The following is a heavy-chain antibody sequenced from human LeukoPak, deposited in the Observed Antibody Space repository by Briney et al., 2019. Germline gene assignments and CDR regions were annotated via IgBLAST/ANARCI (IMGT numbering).Heavy chain of an antibody. Sequence: GGSLRLSCAASGFTVSSNYMSWVRQAPGKGLEWVSALSGSGGSAYYADSVKGRFTISRDNSKNTLYLQMNSLRAEDTAVYYCAKDRYYYGSGSSYFDYWGQGTLVTVSS. CDR1: GFTVSSNY. D-gene: IGHD3-10*01. V-gene: IGHV3-23*01. CDR3: AKDRYYYGSGSSYFDY. J-gene: IGHJ4*02. CDR2: LSGSGGSA.